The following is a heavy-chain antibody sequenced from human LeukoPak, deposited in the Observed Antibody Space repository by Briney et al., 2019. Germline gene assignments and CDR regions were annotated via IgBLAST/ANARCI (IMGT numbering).Heavy chain of an antibody. CDR2: ISGSGGST. CDR1: GFTFSSYA. Sequence: GGSLRLSCAASGFTFSSYAMSWVRQAPGKGLEWVSAISGSGGSTYYADSVKVRFTISRDNSKNTLYLQMNSLRAEDTAVYYCAAPRVVVITSDYYFDYWGQGTLVTVSS. J-gene: IGHJ4*02. CDR3: AAPRVVVITSDYYFDY. V-gene: IGHV3-23*01. D-gene: IGHD3-22*01.